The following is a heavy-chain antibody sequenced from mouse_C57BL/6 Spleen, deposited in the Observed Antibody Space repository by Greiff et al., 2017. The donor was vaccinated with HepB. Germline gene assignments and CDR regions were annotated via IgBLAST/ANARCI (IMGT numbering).Heavy chain of an antibody. J-gene: IGHJ3*01. CDR1: GFTFSDYG. D-gene: IGHD2-5*01. V-gene: IGHV5-15*01. Sequence: EVKVIESGGGLVQPGGSLKLSCAASGFTFSDYGMAWVRQAPRKGPEWVAFISNLAYSIYYADTVTGRFTISRENAKNTLYLEMSSLRSEDTAMYYCARPYYSNYVGFAYWGQGTLVTVSA. CDR3: ARPYYSNYVGFAY. CDR2: ISNLAYSI.